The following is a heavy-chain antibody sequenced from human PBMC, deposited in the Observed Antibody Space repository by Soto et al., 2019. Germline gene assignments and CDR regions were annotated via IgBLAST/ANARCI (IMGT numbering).Heavy chain of an antibody. J-gene: IGHJ4*02. CDR2: INPSGGST. Sequence: KFSCKASGCTFTSYCMHWVLLAPGQGLEWMGIINPSGGSTSYAQKFQGRVTMTRDTSTSTVYMELTSLGSENTAVYYCARDPANQSSGWSPYFDAWGQGTRVTVAS. CDR1: GCTFTSYC. V-gene: IGHV1-46*01. CDR3: ARDPANQSSGWSPYFDA. D-gene: IGHD6-19*01.